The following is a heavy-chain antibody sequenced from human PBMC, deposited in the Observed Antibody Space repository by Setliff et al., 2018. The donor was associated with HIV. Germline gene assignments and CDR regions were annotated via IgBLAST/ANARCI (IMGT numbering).Heavy chain of an antibody. D-gene: IGHD3-22*01. CDR2: IIPMYGVT. Sequence: SVKVSCKASGGTFNSYVISWVRQAPGQGPEWMGGIIPMYGVTNYAQKFQGRVTMTRNTSISTAYMELSSLRSEDTAVYYCATYHYYDSSAYFIDLYYFDYWGQGTLVTVSS. CDR1: GGTFNSYV. J-gene: IGHJ4*02. V-gene: IGHV1-69*10. CDR3: ATYHYYDSSAYFIDLYYFDY.